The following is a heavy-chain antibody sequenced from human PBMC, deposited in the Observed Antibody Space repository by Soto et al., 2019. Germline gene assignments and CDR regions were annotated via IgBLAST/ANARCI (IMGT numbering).Heavy chain of an antibody. CDR3: AREYCSSTSCLNWFDP. CDR2: IYHSGST. Sequence: SETLSLTCAVSGGSISSSNWWSWVRQPPGKGLEWIGEIYHSGSTNYNPSLKSRVTISVDKSKNQFSLKLSSVTAEDTAVYYCAREYCSSTSCLNWFDPWGQGTLVTVSS. D-gene: IGHD2-2*01. V-gene: IGHV4-4*02. J-gene: IGHJ5*02. CDR1: GGSISSSNW.